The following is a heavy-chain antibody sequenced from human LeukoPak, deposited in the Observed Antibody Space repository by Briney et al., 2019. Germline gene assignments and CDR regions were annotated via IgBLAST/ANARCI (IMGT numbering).Heavy chain of an antibody. CDR2: INPSDGST. D-gene: IGHD3-22*01. V-gene: IGHV1-46*01. CDR3: ASLGGSISKKYYYDSSGYYKRDY. J-gene: IGHJ4*02. CDR1: GYTFTSYY. Sequence: GASVNVSCKTSGYTFTSYYMHWVRQAPGQGLEWMGIINPSDGSTSYAQKFQDRVTMTRDTSTSTVYMELSSLRSEDTAVYYCASLGGSISKKYYYDSSGYYKRDYWGQGTLVTVSS.